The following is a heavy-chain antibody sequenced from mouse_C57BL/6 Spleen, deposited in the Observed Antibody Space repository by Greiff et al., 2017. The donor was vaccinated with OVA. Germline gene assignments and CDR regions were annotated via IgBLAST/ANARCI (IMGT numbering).Heavy chain of an antibody. CDR1: GYSITSGYY. V-gene: IGHV3-6*01. D-gene: IGHD1-1*02. CDR2: ISYDGSN. J-gene: IGHJ2*01. CDR3: ARAGGGCFDY. Sequence: VQLQQSGPGLVKPSQSLSLTCSVTGYSITSGYYWNWIRQFPGNKLEWMGYISYDGSNNYNPSLKNRISITRDTSKNQFFLKLNSVTTEDTATYYCARAGGGCFDYWGQGTTLTVSS.